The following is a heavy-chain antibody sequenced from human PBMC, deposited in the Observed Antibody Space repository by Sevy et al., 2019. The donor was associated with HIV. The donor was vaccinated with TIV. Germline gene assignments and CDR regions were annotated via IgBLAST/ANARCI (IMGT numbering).Heavy chain of an antibody. V-gene: IGHV1-2*02. CDR2: INPNSGGT. Sequence: ASVKVSCKASGYTFTGYYMHWVRQAPGQGLEGVGWINPNSGGTNYAQKFQGRFTMTRDTSISTAYMELSRLRSDDTAVYYCASTGGATTRSAFDIWGQGTMVTVSS. D-gene: IGHD1-26*01. CDR3: ASTGGATTRSAFDI. CDR1: GYTFTGYY. J-gene: IGHJ3*02.